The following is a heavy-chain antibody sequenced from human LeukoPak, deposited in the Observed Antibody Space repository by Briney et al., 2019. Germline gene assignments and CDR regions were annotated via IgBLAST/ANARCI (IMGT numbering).Heavy chain of an antibody. V-gene: IGHV4-61*01. CDR2: IYYSGST. D-gene: IGHD3-16*02. CDR1: GYSISRGYY. J-gene: IGHJ3*02. Sequence: PSETLSLTCAVSGYSISRGYYWSWIRPPPGKGLEWIGYIYYSGSTHYTPSLKSRVTISVDTSKNQCSLKLSSVTAADTAVYYCARDLEDDYVWGSYRHLPYAFDIWGQGTMVTVSS. CDR3: ARDLEDDYVWGSYRHLPYAFDI.